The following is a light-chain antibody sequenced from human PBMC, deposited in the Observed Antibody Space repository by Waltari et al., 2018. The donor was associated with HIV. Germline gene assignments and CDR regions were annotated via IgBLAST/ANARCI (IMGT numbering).Light chain of an antibody. J-gene: IGLJ1*01. V-gene: IGLV2-11*01. CDR3: CSYAGSYTYV. Sequence: QSALTQPRSVSGSPGQSVTISCTGTSSDVGGYNYVSWYQQHPGKAPKVRIYDVSKRPSGVPDRFSVSKSCNTASLTISGLQAEDEVDYYFCSYAGSYTYVFGTWTKVTFL. CDR1: SSDVGGYNY. CDR2: DVS.